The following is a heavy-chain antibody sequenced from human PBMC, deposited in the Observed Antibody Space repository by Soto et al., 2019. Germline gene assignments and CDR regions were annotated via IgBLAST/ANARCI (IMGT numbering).Heavy chain of an antibody. D-gene: IGHD3-22*01. CDR3: ARVPPTYYYDSSGYYGDY. CDR1: GGSISSGDYY. Sequence: QVQLQESGPGLVKPSQTLSLTCTVSGGSISSGDYYWSWIRQPPGKGLEWIGYIYYSGSTYYNPSLKSRVTISVDTSKNQFSLKLSSVTAADTAVYYCARVPPTYYYDSSGYYGDYWGQGTLVTVSS. V-gene: IGHV4-30-4*01. J-gene: IGHJ4*02. CDR2: IYYSGST.